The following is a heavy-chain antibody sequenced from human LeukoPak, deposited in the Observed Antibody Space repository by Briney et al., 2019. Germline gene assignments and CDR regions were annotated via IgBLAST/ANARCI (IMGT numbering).Heavy chain of an antibody. V-gene: IGHV3-23*01. CDR2: ISGSGGST. D-gene: IGHD3-3*01. Sequence: GGSLRLSCAASGFTFSSYAMSWVRQAPGKGLEWVSAISGSGGSTYYADSVKGRFTISRDNSKNTLYLQMNSLRAEDTAVYYCAKDNDFWSGYHFDYWGQGTLVTVSP. CDR3: AKDNDFWSGYHFDY. CDR1: GFTFSSYA. J-gene: IGHJ4*01.